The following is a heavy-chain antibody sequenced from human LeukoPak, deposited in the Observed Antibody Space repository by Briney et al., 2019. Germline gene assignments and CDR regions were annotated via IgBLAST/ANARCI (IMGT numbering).Heavy chain of an antibody. V-gene: IGHV3-30*18. J-gene: IGHJ4*02. CDR2: ISFDGSKR. CDR3: AKSMGAVGDF. CDR1: EFTFSSSG. D-gene: IGHD2-8*01. Sequence: GRSLRLSCAASEFTFSSSGMHWVRQAPGKGLEWVAMISFDGSKRYYGDSVKGRFNISRDNSESTLYLQMNSLRAEDTVVYFCAKSMGAVGDFWGQGTLVTVSA.